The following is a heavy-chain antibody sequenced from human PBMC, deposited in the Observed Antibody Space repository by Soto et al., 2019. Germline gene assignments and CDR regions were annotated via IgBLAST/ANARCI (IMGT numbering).Heavy chain of an antibody. V-gene: IGHV3-30-3*01. CDR2: ISYDGSNK. Sequence: GGSLRLSCAASGFTFSSYAMHWVRQAPGKGLEWVAVISYDGSNKYYADSVKGRFTISRDNSKNTLYLQMNSLRAEDTAVYYCAREGGRSGWYTVYYYYYGMDVWGQGTTVTVSS. J-gene: IGHJ6*02. D-gene: IGHD6-19*01. CDR3: AREGGRSGWYTVYYYYYGMDV. CDR1: GFTFSSYA.